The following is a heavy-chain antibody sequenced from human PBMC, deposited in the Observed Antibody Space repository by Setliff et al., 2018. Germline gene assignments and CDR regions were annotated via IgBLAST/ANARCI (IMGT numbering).Heavy chain of an antibody. Sequence: PSETLSLTCNVSGGSVSSTSHYWGWIRQPPGKGMEWIGSVYYSGYTYYNPSLQSRVTISVDMSKNQFSMKLTSVTAADTAVYYCARERYFDWFFEDWGHGTLVTVSS. J-gene: IGHJ4*01. CDR1: GGSVSSTSHY. V-gene: IGHV4-39*07. CDR2: VYYSGYT. CDR3: ARERYFDWFFED. D-gene: IGHD3-9*01.